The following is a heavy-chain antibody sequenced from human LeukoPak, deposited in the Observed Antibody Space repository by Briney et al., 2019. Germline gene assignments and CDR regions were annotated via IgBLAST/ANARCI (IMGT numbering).Heavy chain of an antibody. CDR3: ARDSRITMIMGYEDY. Sequence: GGSLRLSCAASAFTFSTYNMNWVRQAPGKGLEWVSSITSSSSYTFYADSVKGRFTISRDNAKNSLYLQMNSLRAEDTAIYYCARDSRITMIMGYEDYWGQGTLVTVSS. V-gene: IGHV3-21*04. CDR1: AFTFSTYN. D-gene: IGHD3-22*01. CDR2: ITSSSSYT. J-gene: IGHJ4*02.